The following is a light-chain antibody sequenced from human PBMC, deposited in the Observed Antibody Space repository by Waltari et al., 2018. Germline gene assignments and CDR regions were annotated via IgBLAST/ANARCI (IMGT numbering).Light chain of an antibody. CDR2: GGS. Sequence: QSALTQPASVSGSPGQSITISCTGTSSDVGSYNLVSWYQQHPGKAPKLMIYGGSKRPSRVSNRCSGSKSGNTASVTSAGLQAGDEADYYCCSYAGGSAPYVFGTGTKVTVL. CDR3: CSYAGGSAPYV. J-gene: IGLJ1*01. V-gene: IGLV2-23*01. CDR1: SSDVGSYNL.